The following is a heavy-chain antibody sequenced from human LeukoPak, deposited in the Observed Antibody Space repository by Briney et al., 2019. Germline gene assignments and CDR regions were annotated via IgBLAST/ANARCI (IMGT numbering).Heavy chain of an antibody. D-gene: IGHD1-26*01. CDR3: ARVVGATRSGIDY. J-gene: IGHJ4*02. CDR1: GFTVSSNY. Sequence: GGSLRLSCAASGFTVSSNYMSWVRQAPGKGLEWVSVIYSGGSTYYADSVKGRFTISRHNSKNALYLQMNSLRAEDTAVYYCARVVGATRSGIDYWGQGTLVTVSS. V-gene: IGHV3-53*04. CDR2: IYSGGST.